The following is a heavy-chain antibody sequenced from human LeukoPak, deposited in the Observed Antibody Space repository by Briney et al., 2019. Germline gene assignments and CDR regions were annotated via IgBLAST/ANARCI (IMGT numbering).Heavy chain of an antibody. CDR1: GGSINNYY. CDR3: ARWDCSSGTCYYLDY. J-gene: IGHJ4*02. Sequence: PSETLSLTCSVSGGSINNYYWGWTRRPPGRGLEYIGHIYYTGKTDYNPSFKSRVTISVDPSKNQLSLKLNFLTAADTAVYYCARWDCSSGTCYYLDYWGQGTLVIVSS. V-gene: IGHV4-59*01. D-gene: IGHD2-15*01. CDR2: IYYTGKT.